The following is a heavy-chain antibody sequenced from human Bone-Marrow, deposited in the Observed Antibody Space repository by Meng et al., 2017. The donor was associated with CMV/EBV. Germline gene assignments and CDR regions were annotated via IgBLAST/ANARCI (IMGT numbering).Heavy chain of an antibody. Sequence: VLLQESGPGLVKPSQTLSLTCSVSGDSINSGVYYWSWIRQPPGKGLEWIGYIYYSGSTYYNPSLESRLTISVDTSKNQFSLNLSSVTAADTAVYFCAKLSGSGTTSSGYHYAFDSWGQGTLVTVSS. CDR1: GDSINSGVYY. V-gene: IGHV4-30-4*08. CDR3: AKLSGSGTTSSGYHYAFDS. CDR2: IYYSGST. J-gene: IGHJ4*02. D-gene: IGHD3-22*01.